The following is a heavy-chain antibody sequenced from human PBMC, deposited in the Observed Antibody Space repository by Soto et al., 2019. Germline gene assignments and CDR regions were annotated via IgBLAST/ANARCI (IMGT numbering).Heavy chain of an antibody. CDR3: ARDQLGYYDSSGYAEYFQH. CDR2: ISSSSSTI. V-gene: IGHV3-48*02. D-gene: IGHD3-22*01. Sequence: GGSLRLSCAASGFTFSSYSMNWVRQAPGKGLEWVSYISSSSSTIYYADSVKGRFTISRDNAKNSLYLQMNSLRDEDTAVYYCARDQLGYYDSSGYAEYFQHWGQGTLVTVSS. J-gene: IGHJ1*01. CDR1: GFTFSSYS.